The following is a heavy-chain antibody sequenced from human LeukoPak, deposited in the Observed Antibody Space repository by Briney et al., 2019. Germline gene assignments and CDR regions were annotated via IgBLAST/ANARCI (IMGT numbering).Heavy chain of an antibody. D-gene: IGHD1-26*01. CDR2: ISYSGST. Sequence: SETLSLTCTVSGGSISNYYWSWIRQPPGKGLEWIGYISYSGSTKYNPSLKSRVTMSVGSSKNQFSLKLTSVTAAGTAVYYCARGVNSGYFDYCGQGTLVTVSS. V-gene: IGHV4-59*01. J-gene: IGHJ4*02. CDR1: GGSISNYY. CDR3: ARGVNSGYFDY.